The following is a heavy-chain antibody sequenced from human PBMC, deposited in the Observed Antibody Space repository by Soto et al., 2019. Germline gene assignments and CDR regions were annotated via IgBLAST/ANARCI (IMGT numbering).Heavy chain of an antibody. V-gene: IGHV3-23*01. CDR3: AKDLHWFAMDV. J-gene: IGHJ6*02. Sequence: EVQLLESGGGLVQPGWSLRLSCVASGFPFSNYYMDWVRQAPGKGLEWVAVISSGVDNIHYADSVKGRFTISRDNSMNTLSLQTTRLRADDTAIYYCAKDLHWFAMDVWGQGTTVTVSS. CDR1: GFPFSNYY. D-gene: IGHD3-10*01. CDR2: ISSGVDNI.